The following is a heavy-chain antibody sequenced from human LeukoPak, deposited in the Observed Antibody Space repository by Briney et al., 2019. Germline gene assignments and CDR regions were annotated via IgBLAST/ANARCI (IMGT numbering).Heavy chain of an antibody. CDR3: AREVSPGYSYGYNAFDI. J-gene: IGHJ3*02. CDR1: GFTFSSYW. Sequence: GGPLRLSCAASGFTFSSYWMSWVRQAPGKGLEWVANIKQDGSEKYYVDSVKGRFTISRDNAKNSLYLQMNSLRAEDTAVYYCAREVSPGYSYGYNAFDIWGQGTMVTVSS. D-gene: IGHD5-18*01. CDR2: IKQDGSEK. V-gene: IGHV3-7*03.